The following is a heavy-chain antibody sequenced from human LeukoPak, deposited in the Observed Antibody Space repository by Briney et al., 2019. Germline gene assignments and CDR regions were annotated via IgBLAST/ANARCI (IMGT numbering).Heavy chain of an antibody. CDR1: EFAFSVYE. V-gene: IGHV3-48*03. D-gene: IGHD6-19*01. J-gene: IGHJ4*02. CDR3: TTLTVASSFDY. CDR2: ISSSGGTR. Sequence: GGSLRLSCAVSEFAFSVYEMYWVRQAPGKGLEWASYISSSGGTRYYADSVKGRFTISRDNAKNSLYLQMNSLRAEDTAVYYCTTLTVASSFDYWGQGTLVTVSS.